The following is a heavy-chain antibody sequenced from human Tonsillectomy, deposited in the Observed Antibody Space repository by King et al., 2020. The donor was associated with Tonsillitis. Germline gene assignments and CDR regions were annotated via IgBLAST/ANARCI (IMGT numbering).Heavy chain of an antibody. D-gene: IGHD3-10*01. CDR3: MNEEERFSYGDY. V-gene: IGHV3-23*04. Sequence: VQLVESGGGLGQPGGSLRLSCAASGFTFSSYAMSWVRQAPGKGLEWVSAISGSGGRTYYADSVKGRFTISRENSRNTVYMQMNSLRVEDTAVYYCMNEEERFSYGDYWGQGTLVTVSS. CDR2: ISGSGGRT. CDR1: GFTFSSYA. J-gene: IGHJ4*02.